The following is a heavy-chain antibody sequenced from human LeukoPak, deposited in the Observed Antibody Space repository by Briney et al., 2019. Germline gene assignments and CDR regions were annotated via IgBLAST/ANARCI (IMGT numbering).Heavy chain of an antibody. CDR3: ARGPSDSTYYYGMDV. J-gene: IGHJ6*02. D-gene: IGHD5-18*01. CDR2: INHSGST. CDR1: GGSFSGYH. V-gene: IGHV4-34*01. Sequence: PSETLSLTCAVYGGSFSGYHWSWIRQPPGKGLEWIGEINHSGSTNYNPSLKSRVTISVDTSKNQFSLKLSSVTAADTAVYYCARGPSDSTYYYGMDVWGQGTTVTVSS.